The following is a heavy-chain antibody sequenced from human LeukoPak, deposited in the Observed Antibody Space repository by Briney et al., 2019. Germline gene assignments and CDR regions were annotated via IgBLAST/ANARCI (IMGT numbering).Heavy chain of an antibody. D-gene: IGHD3-16*01. Sequence: SEPLSLTCTVSGYSISSGYYWGWIRQPPGKGLEWIGSIYHSGSTYYNPSLKSRVTISVDTSKNQFSLKLSSVTAADTAVYYCARGLGSYGYFDYWGQGTLVTVSS. V-gene: IGHV4-38-2*02. CDR3: ARGLGSYGYFDY. J-gene: IGHJ4*02. CDR2: IYHSGST. CDR1: GYSISSGYY.